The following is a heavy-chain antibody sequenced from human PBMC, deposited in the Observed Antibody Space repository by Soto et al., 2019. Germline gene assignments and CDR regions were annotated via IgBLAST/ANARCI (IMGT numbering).Heavy chain of an antibody. CDR2: IYASGNT. Sequence: QVQLQESGPGMVKHSETLSLTCTVSGGSISGYYWSWIRLPAGKRLEWIGRIYASGNTNKNPSLKSRVTMSVDTSKNQFSLRLNAVTAAYTAVYYCARVGRTRAKVTTDAFDVWGQGTKVTVSS. V-gene: IGHV4-4*07. CDR3: ARVGRTRAKVTTDAFDV. D-gene: IGHD4-17*01. J-gene: IGHJ3*01. CDR1: GGSISGYY.